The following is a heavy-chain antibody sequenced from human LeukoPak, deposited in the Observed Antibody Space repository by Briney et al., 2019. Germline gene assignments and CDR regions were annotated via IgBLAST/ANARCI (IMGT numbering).Heavy chain of an antibody. J-gene: IGHJ6*02. D-gene: IGHD3-9*01. CDR1: GGSISSGSYY. V-gene: IGHV4-61*02. CDR3: ARGSYDMPYGMDV. CDR2: IYTSGST. Sequence: SETLSLTCTVSGGSISSGSYYWSRMRQPAGKGLEWIGRIYTSGSTNYNPSLKSRVTISVDTSKNQFSLKLSSVTAADTAVYYCARGSYDMPYGMDVWGQGTTVTVSS.